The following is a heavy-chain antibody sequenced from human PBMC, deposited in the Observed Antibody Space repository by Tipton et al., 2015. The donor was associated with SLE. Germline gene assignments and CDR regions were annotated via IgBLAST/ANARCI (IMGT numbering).Heavy chain of an antibody. CDR2: ISGSGRTT. Sequence: SLRLSCAASGFTFSSYAMNWVRQAPGKGLEWVSGISGSGRTTHYAESVKGRFTISRDNSKNTLYLQMNSLRADDTAVFYCARFPPTTCSSPCYRNGMCVWGQEITVSGSS. D-gene: IGHD2-2*01. V-gene: IGHV3-23*01. J-gene: IGHJ6*02. CDR3: ARFPPTTCSSPCYRNGMCV. CDR1: GFTFSSYA.